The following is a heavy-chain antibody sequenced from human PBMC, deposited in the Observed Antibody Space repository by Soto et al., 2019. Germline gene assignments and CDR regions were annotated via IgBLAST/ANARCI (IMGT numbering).Heavy chain of an antibody. Sequence: PSETLSLTCTVSAGSIRSGDYYWTWIRQPPGKGLEWIGYIDHSGGAYYNPSLKSRATISIDTSNNQFSLKMTSVTAADTAVYYCAGELGTFYFDHWGQGTLVTVSS. V-gene: IGHV4-30-4*01. J-gene: IGHJ4*02. CDR1: AGSIRSGDYY. CDR2: IDHSGGA. D-gene: IGHD7-27*01. CDR3: AGELGTFYFDH.